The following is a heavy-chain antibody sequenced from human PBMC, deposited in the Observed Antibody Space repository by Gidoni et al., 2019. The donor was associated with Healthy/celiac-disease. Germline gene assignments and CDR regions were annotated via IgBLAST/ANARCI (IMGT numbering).Heavy chain of an antibody. Sequence: QVQLVESGGGVVEPGRSLRLSREDSGFHFSCYGMHWVRQAPGQSLEWVAVISYDVGNKYYADSAESRFTISRNKSKNTLYLQINSLRAEDTAVYYCAKEEVQGYGGPGGSDDFDIWGQGTMVTVSS. CDR1: GFHFSCYG. V-gene: IGHV3-30*18. D-gene: IGHD4-17*01. J-gene: IGHJ3*02. CDR3: AKEEVQGYGGPGGSDDFDI. CDR2: ISYDVGNK.